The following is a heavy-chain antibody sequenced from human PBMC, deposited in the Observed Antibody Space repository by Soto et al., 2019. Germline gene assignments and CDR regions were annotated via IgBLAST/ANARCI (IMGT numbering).Heavy chain of an antibody. CDR2: FDPEDGET. CDR1: GYTLTELS. CDR3: ATGGDYGADPTLFDY. D-gene: IGHD4-17*01. Sequence: ASVKVSCKVSGYTLTELSMHWVRQAPGKGLEWMGGFDPEDGETIYAQKFQGRVTMTEDTSTDTAYMELSSLRSEDTAVYYCATGGDYGADPTLFDYWGQGTLVTVSS. V-gene: IGHV1-24*01. J-gene: IGHJ4*02.